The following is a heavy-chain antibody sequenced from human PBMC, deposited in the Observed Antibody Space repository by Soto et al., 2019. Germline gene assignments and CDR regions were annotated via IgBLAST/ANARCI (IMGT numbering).Heavy chain of an antibody. CDR2: IYWDDDK. CDR1: GFSLSTSGVG. Sequence: QITLKESGPPLVKPTQTLTLTCTFSGFSLSTSGVGVGWIRQSPGKALEWLALIYWDDDKRYSPSLQSRLTITQHTPKNPVVLPMTNMDPVNTATYYCAHEIVVVPAARHYYYYYGMHLWGQGTPVTLSS. CDR3: AHEIVVVPAARHYYYYYGMHL. J-gene: IGHJ6*02. V-gene: IGHV2-5*02. D-gene: IGHD2-2*01.